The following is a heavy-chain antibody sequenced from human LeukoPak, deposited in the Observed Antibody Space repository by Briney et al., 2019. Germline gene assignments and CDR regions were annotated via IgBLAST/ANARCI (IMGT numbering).Heavy chain of an antibody. CDR3: ATAGRDGYNFVY. D-gene: IGHD5-24*01. Sequence: GASVKVSCKVSGYTLTELSMHWVRQAPGKGLEWMGGFDPEDGETIYAQEFQGRVTMTEDTSTDTAYMELSSLRSEDTAVYYCATAGRDGYNFVYWGQGTLVTVSS. V-gene: IGHV1-24*01. J-gene: IGHJ4*02. CDR2: FDPEDGET. CDR1: GYTLTELS.